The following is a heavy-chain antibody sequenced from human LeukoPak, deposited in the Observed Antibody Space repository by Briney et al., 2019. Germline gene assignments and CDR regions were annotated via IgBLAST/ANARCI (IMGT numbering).Heavy chain of an antibody. CDR3: ARDTPITFGGVIVRYGHYFDY. V-gene: IGHV1-18*01. Sequence: ASVKVSCKASGYTFTSYGISWVRQAPGQGPEWMGWVSAYNGNTNYAQKLQGRVTMTTDTSTSTAYMELRSLRSDDTAVYYCARDTPITFGGVIVRYGHYFDYWGQGTLVTVSS. CDR2: VSAYNGNT. D-gene: IGHD3-16*02. J-gene: IGHJ4*02. CDR1: GYTFTSYG.